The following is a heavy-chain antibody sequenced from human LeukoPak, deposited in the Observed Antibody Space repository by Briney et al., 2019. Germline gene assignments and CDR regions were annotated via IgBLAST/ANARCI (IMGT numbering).Heavy chain of an antibody. V-gene: IGHV3-23*01. J-gene: IGHJ6*04. CDR3: VANMYKYMDV. D-gene: IGHD2-2*01. CDR1: GFTFSSYS. CDR2: ISGNGDTT. Sequence: GGSLRLSCAASGFTFSSYSMNWVRQAPGRGLEWVSSISGNGDTTYYADSVRGRFTISRDNSKKTAYLQMNSLRAEDAAVYYAVANMYKYMDVWGKGTTVTVSS.